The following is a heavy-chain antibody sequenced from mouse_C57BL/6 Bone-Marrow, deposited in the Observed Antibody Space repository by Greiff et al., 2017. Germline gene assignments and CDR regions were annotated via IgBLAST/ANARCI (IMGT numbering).Heavy chain of an antibody. CDR3: ARDIYYYGRSYAMDY. CDR2: IDPSDSYT. V-gene: IGHV1-69*01. D-gene: IGHD1-1*01. J-gene: IGHJ4*01. CDR1: GYTFTSYW. Sequence: QVQLQQPGAELVMPGASVKLSCKASGYTFTSYWMHWVKQRPGQGLEWIGEIDPSDSYTNYHQKFKGKSTLTVDKSSSTAYMQLSSLTSEDSAVYYCARDIYYYGRSYAMDYWGQGTSVTVSS.